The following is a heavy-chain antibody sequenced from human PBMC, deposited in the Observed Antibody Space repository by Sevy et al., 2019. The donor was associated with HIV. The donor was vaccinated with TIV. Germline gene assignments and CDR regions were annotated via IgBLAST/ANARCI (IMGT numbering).Heavy chain of an antibody. J-gene: IGHJ4*02. V-gene: IGHV3-49*03. D-gene: IGHD3-10*01. CDR3: TRELWFGELGGYFDY. CDR2: SRSKPYGGTT. Sequence: GGSLRLSCTASGFMFDDYGVTWFRQAPGKGLEWVGFSRSKPYGGTTEYAASVKGRFTISRDDSKTIAYLQMNSLKTEDTAVYYCTRELWFGELGGYFDYWGQGTLVTVSS. CDR1: GFMFDDYG.